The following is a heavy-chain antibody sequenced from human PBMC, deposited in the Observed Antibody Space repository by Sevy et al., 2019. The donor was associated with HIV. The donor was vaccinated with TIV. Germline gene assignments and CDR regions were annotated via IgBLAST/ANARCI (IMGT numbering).Heavy chain of an antibody. V-gene: IGHV3-30-3*01. CDR1: GFTFSSYA. Sequence: GESLKISCAASGFTFSSYAMHWVRQAPGKGLEWVAVISYDGSNKYYADSVKGRFTISRDNSKNTLYLQMNSLRAEDTAVYYCAREFSDPRYYYGMDVWGQGTTVTVSS. CDR2: ISYDGSNK. CDR3: AREFSDPRYYYGMDV. D-gene: IGHD3-10*01. J-gene: IGHJ6*02.